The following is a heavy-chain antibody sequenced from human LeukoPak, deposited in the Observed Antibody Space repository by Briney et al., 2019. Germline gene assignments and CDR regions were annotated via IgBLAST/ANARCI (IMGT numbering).Heavy chain of an antibody. D-gene: IGHD4-17*01. CDR2: ITPILGIA. CDR1: GGTFSSYA. CDR3: AREGYTTVTTYNYYYYGMDV. J-gene: IGHJ6*02. V-gene: IGHV1-69*04. Sequence: SVKVSCKASGGTFSSYAISWVRQAPGQGLEWMGRITPILGIANYAQKFQGRVTITADKSTSTAYMELSSLRSEDTAVYYCAREGYTTVTTYNYYYYGMDVWGQGTTVTVSS.